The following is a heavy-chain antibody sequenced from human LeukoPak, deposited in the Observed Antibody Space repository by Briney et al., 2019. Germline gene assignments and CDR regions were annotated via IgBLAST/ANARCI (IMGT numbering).Heavy chain of an antibody. CDR2: ISSSSSYI. V-gene: IGHV3-21*01. CDR3: ARDGSFWSGFHAFDL. CDR1: GFTLSSYS. Sequence: GGSLRLSCAASGFTLSSYSMNWVRQAPGKGLEWVSSISSSSSYIYYADSVKGRFTISRDNAKNSLYLQMNSLGAEDTAVYYCARDGSFWSGFHAFDLWGQGTVVTVSS. J-gene: IGHJ3*01. D-gene: IGHD3-3*01.